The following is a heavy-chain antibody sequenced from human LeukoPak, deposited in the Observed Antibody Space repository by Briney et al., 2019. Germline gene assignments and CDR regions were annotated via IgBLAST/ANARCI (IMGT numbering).Heavy chain of an antibody. CDR2: ISSSGNTI. CDR3: AKDIREYYDSSGLFDY. D-gene: IGHD3-22*01. Sequence: GGSLRLSCAASGFIFTDYFMSWIRQAPGKGLEWVSYISSSGNTIYYADSVKGRFTISRDNSKNSLYLQMNSLRTEDTALYYCAKDIREYYDSSGLFDYWGQGTLVTVSS. V-gene: IGHV3-11*01. CDR1: GFIFTDYF. J-gene: IGHJ4*02.